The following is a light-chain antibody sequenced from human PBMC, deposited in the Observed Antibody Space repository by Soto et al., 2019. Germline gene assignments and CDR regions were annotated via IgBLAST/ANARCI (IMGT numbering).Light chain of an antibody. J-gene: IGLJ1*01. CDR2: EVS. CDR1: SSDVGGYNY. Sequence: QSALTQPASVSGSPGQSLTISCTGTSSDVGGYNYVSWYQQHPGKAPKLMIYEVSNWPSGVSNRFSGSKSGNTASLTISGLQAEDEADYYCSSYTSSSTLVFGTGTKVTVL. V-gene: IGLV2-14*01. CDR3: SSYTSSSTLV.